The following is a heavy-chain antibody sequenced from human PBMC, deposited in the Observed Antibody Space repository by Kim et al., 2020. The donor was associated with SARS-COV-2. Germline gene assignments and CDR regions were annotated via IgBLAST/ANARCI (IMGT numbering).Heavy chain of an antibody. V-gene: IGHV5-51*01. CDR2: IYPGDSDT. CDR1: GYTFTSFW. D-gene: IGHD3-16*01. CDR3: ARRVNTFFDY. Sequence: GESLKISCKASGYTFTSFWIGWVRQMPGKDLEWMGIIYPGDSDTRYSPSFQGQVTISVDKSISTAYLQWSSLKASDTAMYYCARRVNTFFDYWGQGTLVTVSS. J-gene: IGHJ4*02.